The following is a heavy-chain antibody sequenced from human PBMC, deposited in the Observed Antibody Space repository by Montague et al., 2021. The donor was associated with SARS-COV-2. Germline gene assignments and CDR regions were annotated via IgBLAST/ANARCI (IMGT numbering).Heavy chain of an antibody. CDR1: GGSISSSNW. J-gene: IGHJ4*02. Sequence: SETLSLTCAVSGGSISSSNWWSWVRQPPGKGLEWIGEIYHSGNTNYNPSLQSRFTISVDKSKNQFSLRRSSVTAADTAVYYCARSWILGAHRFDYWGQGTLVTVSS. D-gene: IGHD3-16*01. CDR3: ARSWILGAHRFDY. CDR2: IYHSGNT. V-gene: IGHV4-4*02.